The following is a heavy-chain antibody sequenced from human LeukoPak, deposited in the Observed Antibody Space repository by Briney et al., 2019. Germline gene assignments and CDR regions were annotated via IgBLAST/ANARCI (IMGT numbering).Heavy chain of an antibody. J-gene: IGHJ5*02. CDR1: GGTFSSYA. D-gene: IGHD6-19*01. CDR3: ARSEWLDNWFDP. V-gene: IGHV1-69*13. Sequence: ASVKVSCTASGGTFSSYAISWVRQAPGQGLEWMGGIIPIVGTANYAQKFQGRVTITADESTSTAYMELSSLRSEDTAVYYCARSEWLDNWFDPWGQGTLVTVSS. CDR2: IIPIVGTA.